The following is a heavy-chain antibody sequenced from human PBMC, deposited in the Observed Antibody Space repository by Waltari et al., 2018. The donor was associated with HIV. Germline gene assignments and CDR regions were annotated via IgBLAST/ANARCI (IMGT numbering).Heavy chain of an antibody. J-gene: IGHJ6*02. Sequence: QLQLQESGPGLVKPSETLSLTCTVSGGSISSSSSYWGWIRQPPGKGLEWIGYIYYSGSTYYNPSLKSRVTISVDTSKNQFSLKLSSVTAADTAVYYCARAICSSTSCLAYFYYGMDVWGQGTTVTVSS. CDR2: IYYSGST. V-gene: IGHV4-39*07. CDR3: ARAICSSTSCLAYFYYGMDV. CDR1: GGSISSSSSY. D-gene: IGHD2-2*01.